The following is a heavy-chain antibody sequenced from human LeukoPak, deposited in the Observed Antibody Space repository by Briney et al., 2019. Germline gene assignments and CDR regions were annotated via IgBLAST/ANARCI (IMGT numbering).Heavy chain of an antibody. J-gene: IGHJ2*01. D-gene: IGHD4-17*01. CDR2: IYHSGST. V-gene: IGHV4-4*02. Sequence: PSETLSLTCAVSGGSISSSNWWSWVRQPPGKGLEWIGEIYHSGSTNYNPSLKSRVTISVDKSKNQFSLKLSSVTAADTAVYYCAREGPYGDYVRWYFDLWGRGTLVTVSS. CDR1: GGSISSSNW. CDR3: AREGPYGDYVRWYFDL.